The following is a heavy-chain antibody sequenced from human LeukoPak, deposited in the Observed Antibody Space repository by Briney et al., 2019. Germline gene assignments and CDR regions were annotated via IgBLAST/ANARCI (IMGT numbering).Heavy chain of an antibody. CDR3: VRDTGRSDS. CDR2: INPNSGGT. CDR1: GYTFTGYY. Sequence: ASVKVSCKASGYTFTGYYMHWVRQAPGQGLEWMGWINPNSGGTNYAQRFQGRVTMTRDTSISTAYMEMTSLTPDDTAIYFCVRDTGRSDSWGQGTLVTVSS. V-gene: IGHV1-2*02. J-gene: IGHJ5*01. D-gene: IGHD3-10*01.